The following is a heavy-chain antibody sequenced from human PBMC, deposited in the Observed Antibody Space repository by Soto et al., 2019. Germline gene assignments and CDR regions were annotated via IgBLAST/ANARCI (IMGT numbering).Heavy chain of an antibody. CDR3: AKDNTAYYYYGMDV. CDR1: GFTFDDYT. J-gene: IGHJ6*02. Sequence: GGSLRLSCAASGFTFDDYTMHWVRQAPGKGLEWVSLISWDGGSTYYADSVKGRLTISRDNSKNSLYLQMNSLRTEDTALYYCAKDNTAYYYYGMDVWGQGTTVTVSS. V-gene: IGHV3-43*01. CDR2: ISWDGGST. D-gene: IGHD5-18*01.